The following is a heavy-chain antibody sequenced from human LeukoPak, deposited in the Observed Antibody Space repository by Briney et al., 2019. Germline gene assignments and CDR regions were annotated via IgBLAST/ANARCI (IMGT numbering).Heavy chain of an antibody. CDR3: ARLRVVWDLDDAFDI. CDR1: GFTFSSYW. CDR2: INWTGGST. D-gene: IGHD1-26*01. V-gene: IGHV3-20*04. Sequence: GGSLRLSCAASGFTFSSYWMHWVRQAPGKGLEWVSGINWTGGSTAYADSVKGRFTISRDNAKNSLYLQMNSLRAEDTALYYCARLRVVWDLDDAFDIWGQGTMVIVSS. J-gene: IGHJ3*02.